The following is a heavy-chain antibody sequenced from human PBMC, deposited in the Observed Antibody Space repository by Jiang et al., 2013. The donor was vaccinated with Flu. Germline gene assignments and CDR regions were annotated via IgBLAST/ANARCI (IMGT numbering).Heavy chain of an antibody. CDR1: GYTFTTYY. CDR2: INPSGGGR. D-gene: IGHD2-15*01. J-gene: IGHJ4*02. V-gene: IGHV1-46*03. Sequence: SGAEVKKPGASVKVSCKASGYTFTTYYMHWVRQAPGQGLEWMGIINPSGGGRSYAQKFQGRVTLTRDTSTSTVYMELSSLRSDDTAVYYCASRGGTGPDFDYWGQGTLVTVSS. CDR3: ASRGGTGPDFDY.